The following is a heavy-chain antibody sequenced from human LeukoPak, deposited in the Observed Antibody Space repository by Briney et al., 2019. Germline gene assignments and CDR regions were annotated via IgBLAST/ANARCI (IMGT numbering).Heavy chain of an antibody. CDR3: AKSNGYGLIDI. Sequence: SETLSLTCTMSGGSIINYYWTWIRQPPGKALEWIGNIFYSGSTYYSPSLKSRVTISLDTSRNQFSLKLNSVTAADTAVYYCAKSNGYGLIDIWGQGTMVTVSS. CDR1: GGSIINYY. D-gene: IGHD3-22*01. V-gene: IGHV4-59*12. CDR2: IFYSGST. J-gene: IGHJ3*02.